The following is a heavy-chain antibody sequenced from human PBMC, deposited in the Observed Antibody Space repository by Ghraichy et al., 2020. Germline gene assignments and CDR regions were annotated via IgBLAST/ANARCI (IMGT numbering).Heavy chain of an antibody. CDR3: AKGRTYYYDNSGYPFAY. CDR1: GFTFSSYA. V-gene: IGHV3-23*01. Sequence: GGSLRLSCAASGFTFSSYAMSWVRQAPGKGLEWVSAISGSGGSTYYADSVKGRFTISRDNSKNTLYLQMNSLRAEDTAVYYCAKGRTYYYDNSGYPFAYWDQGTLVTVSS. CDR2: ISGSGGST. D-gene: IGHD3-22*01. J-gene: IGHJ4*02.